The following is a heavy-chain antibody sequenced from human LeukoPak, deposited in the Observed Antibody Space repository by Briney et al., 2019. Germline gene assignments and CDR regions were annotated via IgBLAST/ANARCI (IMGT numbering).Heavy chain of an antibody. V-gene: IGHV4-39*01. D-gene: IGHD4-17*01. CDR3: ARHDNGDYAGFNWFDP. CDR2: IYYSGST. J-gene: IGHJ5*02. Sequence: SETLSLTCTVSGGSISSSSYYWGWIRQPPGKGLEWIGSIYYSGSTYYNPSLKSRVTISVDTSKNQFSLKLSSVTAADTAVYYCARHDNGDYAGFNWFDPWGQGTLVTVSS. CDR1: GGSISSSSYY.